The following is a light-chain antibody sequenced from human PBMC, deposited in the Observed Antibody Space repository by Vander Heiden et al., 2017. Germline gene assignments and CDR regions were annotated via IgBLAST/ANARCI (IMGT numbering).Light chain of an antibody. CDR2: EVN. V-gene: IGLV2-8*01. CDR1: SSDVGDYDY. CDR3: SSYAGSNNWV. J-gene: IGLJ3*02. Sequence: QSALTQPPSASGSPGQSVTISCPGTSSDVGDYDYVSWYQQHPGKAPKLMIYEVNKRPSGVPDRFSGSKSGNTASLTVSGLQAEDEADYYCSSYAGSNNWVFGGGTKLTVL.